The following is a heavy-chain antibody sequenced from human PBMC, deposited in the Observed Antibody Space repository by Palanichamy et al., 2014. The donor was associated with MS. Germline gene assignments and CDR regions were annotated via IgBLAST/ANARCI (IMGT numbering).Heavy chain of an antibody. CDR2: IKSDGSSL. D-gene: IGHD3-10*01. J-gene: IGHJ3*01. V-gene: IGHV3-74*01. CDR1: GFTFSGYW. CDR3: AREQDRSGRQTDSFDF. Sequence: EVQRGGGPGEALVQPGGPVRLSCAASGFTFSGYWMHWVRQAPGKGRVWVSRIKSDGSSLSYADSVKGRFTISRDNARTTLYLQMNSLRAEDTAVYYCAREQDRSGRQTDSFDFWGQGTMVTVSS.